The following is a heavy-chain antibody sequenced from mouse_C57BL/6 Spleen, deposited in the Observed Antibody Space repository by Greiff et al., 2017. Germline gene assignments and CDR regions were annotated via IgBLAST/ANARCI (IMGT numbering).Heavy chain of an antibody. CDR1: GFSLTSYG. CDR2: LWSGGST. D-gene: IGHD2-3*01. Sequence: VKLVESGPGLVQPSQSLSITCTVSGFSLTSYGVHWVRQSPGKGLEWLGVLWSGGSTDYNAAFISRLSISKDNSKSQVFFKMNSLQADYTAIYYCARNSYDGGYAMDYWGQGTSVTVSS. J-gene: IGHJ4*01. V-gene: IGHV2-2*01. CDR3: ARNSYDGGYAMDY.